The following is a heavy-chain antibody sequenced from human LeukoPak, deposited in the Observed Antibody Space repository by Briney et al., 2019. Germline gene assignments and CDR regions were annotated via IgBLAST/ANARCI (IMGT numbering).Heavy chain of an antibody. D-gene: IGHD3-10*01. CDR1: GFTFSSYW. V-gene: IGHV3-74*01. J-gene: IGHJ4*02. Sequence: PGGSLRLSCAVSGFTFSSYWMHWVRQAPGKGLVWVSRINSDGSSTIYADSVQGRFTISRDNAKNTLYLQMNSLRAEDTAVYFCTRGTGSYYSLGYWGQGNLVTVSS. CDR2: INSDGSST. CDR3: TRGTGSYYSLGY.